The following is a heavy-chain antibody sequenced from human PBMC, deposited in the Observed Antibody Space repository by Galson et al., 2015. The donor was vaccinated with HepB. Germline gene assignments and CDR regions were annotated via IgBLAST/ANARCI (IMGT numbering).Heavy chain of an antibody. D-gene: IGHD3-22*01. CDR1: GFTFSSYA. Sequence: SLRLSCAASGFTFSSYAMSWVRQAPGKGLEWVSAISGSGGSTYYADSVKGRFTISRDNSKNTLYLQMNSLRAEDTAVYYCAKDSAEDMIVVVINPDYWGQGTLVTVSS. CDR3: AKDSAEDMIVVVINPDY. J-gene: IGHJ4*02. CDR2: ISGSGGST. V-gene: IGHV3-23*01.